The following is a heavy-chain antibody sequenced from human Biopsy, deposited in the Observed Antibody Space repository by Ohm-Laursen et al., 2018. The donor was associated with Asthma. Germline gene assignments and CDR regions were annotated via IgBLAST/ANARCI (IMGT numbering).Heavy chain of an antibody. D-gene: IGHD3-22*01. J-gene: IGHJ4*02. CDR3: ADRRHDSSVEYYYDSSGYSPFDY. Sequence: TQTLTLTCTFSGVSFITYCVGVDWILQSPVKALEGLALINWDDNKRYSPSPKSRRTITKDTSQNLGVLTMTNMDPVDTATYYCADRRHDSSVEYYYDSSGYSPFDYWGQGTLVPVSS. V-gene: IGHV2-5*02. CDR2: INWDDNK. CDR1: GVSFITYCVG.